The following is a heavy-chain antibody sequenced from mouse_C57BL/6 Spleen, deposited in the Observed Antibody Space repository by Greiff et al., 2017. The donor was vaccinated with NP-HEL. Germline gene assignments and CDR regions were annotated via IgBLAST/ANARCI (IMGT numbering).Heavy chain of an antibody. J-gene: IGHJ2*01. D-gene: IGHD1-3*01. V-gene: IGHV1-76*01. Sequence: VQLQESGAELVRPGASVKLSCKASGYTFTDYYINWVKQRPGQGLEWIARIYPGSGNTYYNEKFKGKATLTAEKSSSTAYMQLSSLTSEDSAVYFCARGAPLYFDYWGQGTTLTVSS. CDR2: IYPGSGNT. CDR1: GYTFTDYY. CDR3: ARGAPLYFDY.